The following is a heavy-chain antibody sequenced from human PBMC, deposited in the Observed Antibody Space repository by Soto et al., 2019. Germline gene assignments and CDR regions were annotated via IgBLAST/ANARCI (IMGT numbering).Heavy chain of an antibody. CDR2: ISYDGSNK. J-gene: IGHJ6*02. Sequence: GGSLRLSCAASGFTFSSYGMHWVRQAPGKGLEWVAVISYDGSNKYYADSVKGRFTISRDNSKNTLYLQMNSLRAEDTAVYYCAKCGYYGSGSPIYYYYGMDVWGQGTTVTVSS. CDR1: GFTFSSYG. CDR3: AKCGYYGSGSPIYYYYGMDV. D-gene: IGHD3-10*01. V-gene: IGHV3-30*18.